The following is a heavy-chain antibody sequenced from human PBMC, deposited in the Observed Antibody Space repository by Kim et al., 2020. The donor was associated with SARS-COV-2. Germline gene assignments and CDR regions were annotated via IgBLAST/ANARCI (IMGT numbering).Heavy chain of an antibody. Sequence: QKFQGRVTITADESTSTAYMELSSLRSEDTAVYYCARDRLPKGYYYGMDVWGQGTTVTVSS. V-gene: IGHV1-69*01. J-gene: IGHJ6*02. CDR3: ARDRLPKGYYYGMDV. D-gene: IGHD4-17*01.